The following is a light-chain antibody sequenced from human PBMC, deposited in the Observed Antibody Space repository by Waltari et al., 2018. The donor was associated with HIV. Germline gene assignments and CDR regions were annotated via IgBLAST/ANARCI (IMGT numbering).Light chain of an antibody. CDR3: CSYAGSSTYVV. J-gene: IGLJ2*01. CDR1: SSDVGSYHL. V-gene: IGLV2-23*01. Sequence: QSALTQPASVSGSPGQSITISCTGTSSDVGSYHLVPWYQQHPGKAPKLMIYEGSKRPSGVSDRFSGSTSGNTASLTISGLQAEDEADYYCCSYAGSSTYVVFGGGTKLTVL. CDR2: EGS.